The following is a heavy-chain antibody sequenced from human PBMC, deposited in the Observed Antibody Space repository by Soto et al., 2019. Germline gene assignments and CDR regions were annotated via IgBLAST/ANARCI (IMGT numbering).Heavy chain of an antibody. V-gene: IGHV3-9*01. J-gene: IGHJ4*02. CDR2: ISWNSGKI. CDR3: AKDKRSGCEFDY. D-gene: IGHD5-12*01. CDR1: GFTFDDYA. Sequence: EVQLVESGGGLVQFGRSLRLSCAASGFTFDDYAMHWVRQAPGKGLEWVSGISWNSGKIGYADSVKGRFTISRDNAKNSLYLQMNSLRAEDTALYYCAKDKRSGCEFDYWGQGTLVTVSS.